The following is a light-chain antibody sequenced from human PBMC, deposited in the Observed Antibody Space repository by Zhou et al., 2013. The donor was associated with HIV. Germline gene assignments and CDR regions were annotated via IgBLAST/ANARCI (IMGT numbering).Light chain of an antibody. Sequence: EIVLTQSPATVSLSPGERATLSCRASQSVSSYLAWYQQKPGQAPRLLIYDASNRATGIPARFSGSGSGTDFTLTISSLEPEDFATYYCQKYNSAPRTFGQGTKVEIK. CDR1: QSVSSY. CDR3: QKYNSAPRT. V-gene: IGKV3-11*01. J-gene: IGKJ1*01. CDR2: DAS.